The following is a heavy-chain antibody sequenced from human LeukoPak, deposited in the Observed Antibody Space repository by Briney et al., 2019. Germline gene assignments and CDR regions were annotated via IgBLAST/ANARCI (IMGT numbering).Heavy chain of an antibody. J-gene: IGHJ4*02. D-gene: IGHD5-12*01. CDR3: ARDSGLGYSGYDLAW. Sequence: SVKVSCKASGGTFSSYAISWVRQAPGQGLEWMGRIIPILGIANYAQKFQGRVTITADKSTSTAYMELSSLRSDDTAVYYCARDSGLGYSGYDLAWWGQGTLVTVSS. CDR2: IIPILGIA. CDR1: GGTFSSYA. V-gene: IGHV1-69*04.